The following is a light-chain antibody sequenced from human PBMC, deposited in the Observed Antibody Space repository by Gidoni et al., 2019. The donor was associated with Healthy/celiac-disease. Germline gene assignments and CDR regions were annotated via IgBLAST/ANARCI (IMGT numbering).Light chain of an antibody. CDR3: QQYYSTPLT. CDR1: QSVLYSSNNKNY. Sequence: DIVMTQQTDSLAVSLGERATINCKSSQSVLYSSNNKNYLAWYQQKPGQPPKLLIYWASTRESGVPDRFSGSGSGTDFTLTISSLQAEDVAVYYCQQYYSTPLTFGGGTKVEIK. J-gene: IGKJ4*01. V-gene: IGKV4-1*01. CDR2: WAS.